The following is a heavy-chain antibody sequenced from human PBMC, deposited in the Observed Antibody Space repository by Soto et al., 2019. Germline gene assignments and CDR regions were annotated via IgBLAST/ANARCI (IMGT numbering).Heavy chain of an antibody. J-gene: IGHJ5*02. CDR2: IYWAFDK. V-gene: IGHV2-5*02. CDR1: GFSLTTRGVG. CDR3: ARIPTDYHYDWFDP. D-gene: IGHD3-22*01. Sequence: QITLKESGPTLVKPTQTLTLTCTFSGFSLTTRGVGVGWIRQPPGKALECLALIYWAFDKHYSPTPQSRLSITKDTSKTQVVLTMTNADPVDTATYYCARIPTDYHYDWFDPWGQGTLVSVSS.